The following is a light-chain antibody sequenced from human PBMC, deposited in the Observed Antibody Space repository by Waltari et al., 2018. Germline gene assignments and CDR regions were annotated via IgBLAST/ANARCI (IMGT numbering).Light chain of an antibody. CDR2: GAS. CDR1: QGLSTN. J-gene: IGKJ4*01. Sequence: ETVMTQSPATLSVSPGERVTLSCRASQGLSTNLAWYQQKPGQAPRLLIYGASTRATGIPARFSGSGSGTEFTLSISSLQSEDFAVYYCLQYSQWPLTFGGGTKVEIK. V-gene: IGKV3-15*01. CDR3: LQYSQWPLT.